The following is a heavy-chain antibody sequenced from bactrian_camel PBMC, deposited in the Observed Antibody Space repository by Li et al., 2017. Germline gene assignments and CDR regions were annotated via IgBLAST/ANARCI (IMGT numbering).Heavy chain of an antibody. CDR1: GYSNTFVFSRRC. D-gene: IGHD1*01. V-gene: IGHV3S53*01. CDR3: AASTWSCTIRRRYSDFGY. J-gene: IGHJ6*01. Sequence: VQLVESGGGSVQAGGSLRLSCAASGYSNTFVFSRRCGGWFRQAPEKGREGVAVIGSDGFTAYADSVKGRFTISEDNANGTLWLQMNSLGPEDSGMYYCAASTWSCTIRRRYSDFGYQGQGTQVTVS. CDR2: IGSDGFT.